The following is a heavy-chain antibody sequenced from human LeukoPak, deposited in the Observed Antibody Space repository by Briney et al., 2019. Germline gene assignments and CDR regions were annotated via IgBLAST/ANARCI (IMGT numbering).Heavy chain of an antibody. CDR3: ARDSALGAGNWFDP. CDR2: IYYSGST. V-gene: IGHV4-30-4*07. CDR1: GGSISSGGYS. Sequence: SQTLSLTCAVSGGSISSGGYSWSWIRQPPGKGLEWIGYIYYSGSTNYNPSLKSRVTISVDTSKNQFSLKLSSVTAADTAVYYCARDSALGAGNWFDPWGQGTLVTVSS. J-gene: IGHJ5*02.